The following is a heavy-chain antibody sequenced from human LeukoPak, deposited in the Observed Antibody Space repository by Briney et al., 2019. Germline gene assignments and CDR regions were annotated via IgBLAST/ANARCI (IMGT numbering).Heavy chain of an antibody. CDR1: GFTFSSYS. CDR3: ARSGTYAFFDY. Sequence: GGSLRLSCAASGFTFSSYSMNWVRQAPGRWLEWVSYIISSSNTIYYADSVKGRFTISRDNAKNSLYLQMNSLRAKDTAVYYCARSGTYAFFDYWGRGTLVTVSS. J-gene: IGHJ4*02. D-gene: IGHD1-26*01. V-gene: IGHV3-48*01. CDR2: IISSSNTI.